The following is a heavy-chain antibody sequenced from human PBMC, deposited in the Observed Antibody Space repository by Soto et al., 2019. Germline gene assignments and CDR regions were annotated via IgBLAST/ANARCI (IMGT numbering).Heavy chain of an antibody. J-gene: IGHJ6*02. CDR3: AKSDRYCSGGSCDYYYYGMDV. CDR1: GFTFSSYS. D-gene: IGHD2-15*01. Sequence: GGSLRLSCAASGFTFSSYSMNWVRQAPGKGLEWVSSISSSSSSIYYADSVKGRFTISRDNSKNTLYLQMNSLRAEDTAVYYCAKSDRYCSGGSCDYYYYGMDVWGQGTTVTVSS. CDR2: ISSSSSSI. V-gene: IGHV3-21*04.